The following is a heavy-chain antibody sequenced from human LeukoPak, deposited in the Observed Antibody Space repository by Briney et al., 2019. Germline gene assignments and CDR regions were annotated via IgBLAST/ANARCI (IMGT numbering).Heavy chain of an antibody. CDR1: GFTFTYYA. D-gene: IGHD2-2*01. V-gene: IGHV3-74*01. J-gene: IGHJ4*02. CDR3: ARNLPAADY. CDR2: INIDGSHT. Sequence: PGGSLRLSCAASGFTFTYYAMHWVRQAPGKGLVWVSRINIDGSHTNYADSVKGRFTVSRDNAKNSLYLQMNSLRAEDTAVYYCARNLPAADYWGQGTLVTVSS.